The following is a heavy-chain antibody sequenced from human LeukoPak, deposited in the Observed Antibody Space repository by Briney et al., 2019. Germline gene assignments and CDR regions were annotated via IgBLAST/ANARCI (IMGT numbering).Heavy chain of an antibody. D-gene: IGHD3-10*01. J-gene: IGHJ4*02. CDR2: IRYDGSNK. CDR3: AKGGYKNVLLWFVELFCPDY. CDR1: GFTFSSYG. Sequence: PGGSLRLSCAASGFTFSSYGMHWVRQAPGKGLEWVAFIRYDGSNKYYADSVKGRFTISRDNSKNTLYLQMNSLRAEDTAVYYCAKGGYKNVLLWFVELFCPDYWGQGTLVTVSS. V-gene: IGHV3-30*02.